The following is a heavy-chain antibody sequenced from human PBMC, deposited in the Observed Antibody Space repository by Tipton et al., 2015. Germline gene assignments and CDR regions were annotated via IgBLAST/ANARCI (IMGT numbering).Heavy chain of an antibody. CDR1: GDSISSTSW. J-gene: IGHJ4*02. CDR3: AGLYAYFAY. V-gene: IGHV4-31*03. CDR2: IYYSGST. D-gene: IGHD2/OR15-2a*01. Sequence: TLSLTCTVSGDSISSTSWWTWVRQPPGKGLEWIGCIYYSGSTYYNPSLKSRVTISVDTSKNQFSLRLTSVTAADTAVYYCAGLYAYFAYWGQGALVTVSS.